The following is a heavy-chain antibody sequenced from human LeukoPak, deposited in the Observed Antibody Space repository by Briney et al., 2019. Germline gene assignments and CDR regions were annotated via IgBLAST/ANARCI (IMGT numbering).Heavy chain of an antibody. V-gene: IGHV4-59*08. CDR3: ARADEGIAVAGTFNY. CDR2: FYYSGST. CDR1: GGSISSYY. D-gene: IGHD6-19*01. J-gene: IGHJ4*02. Sequence: SETLSHTCTVSGGSISSYYWSWIRQPPGKGLEWIGYFYYSGSTNYNPSLKSRVTISVDTSKNQFSLKLSSVTAADTAVYYCARADEGIAVAGTFNYWGQGTLVTVSS.